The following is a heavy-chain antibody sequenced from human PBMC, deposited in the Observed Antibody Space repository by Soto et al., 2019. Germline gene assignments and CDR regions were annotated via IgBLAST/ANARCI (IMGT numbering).Heavy chain of an antibody. CDR2: IFYGGST. Sequence: SETLSLTCTVSSAPVSSSTYTWGWIRQPPGKGLEWIGSIFYGGSTYYNPSLNSRVTVSVDTSKNQFSLKMTSVTAADTAVYYCAGLNGYCIRSSCHGHYAMDVWGQGTTVTVSS. CDR1: SAPVSSSTYT. CDR3: AGLNGYCIRSSCHGHYAMDV. D-gene: IGHD2-2*01. V-gene: IGHV4-39*01. J-gene: IGHJ6*02.